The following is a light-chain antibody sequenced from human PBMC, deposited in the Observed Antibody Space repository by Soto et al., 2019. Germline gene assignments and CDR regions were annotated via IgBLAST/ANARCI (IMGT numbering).Light chain of an antibody. CDR3: KQYNNWPIT. J-gene: IGKJ1*01. CDR2: GAY. V-gene: IGKV3-15*01. CDR1: QSVSSN. Sequence: QRAATMTVSSGESPSICRRASQSVSSNLAWYQQKPGQAPRLLIYGAYTRATGIQARFSGSGSGTEFTLTIRSLQSEDFAVYYCKQYNNWPITVGQGTKVDIK.